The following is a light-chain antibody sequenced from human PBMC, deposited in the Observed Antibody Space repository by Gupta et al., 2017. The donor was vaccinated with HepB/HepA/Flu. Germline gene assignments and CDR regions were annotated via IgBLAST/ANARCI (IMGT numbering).Light chain of an antibody. CDR2: AAS. J-gene: IGKJ4*01. CDR1: QGISSW. V-gene: IGKV1-12*01. Sequence: DIQMTQSPSSVSASVGDRVTITCRASQGISSWLVWYQQKPGKAPKLLIYAASNLQSGVPSRFSGSGSGTDFTLTISSLQPEDFATYYCQQSNSFPLTFGGGTKVGIK. CDR3: QQSNSFPLT.